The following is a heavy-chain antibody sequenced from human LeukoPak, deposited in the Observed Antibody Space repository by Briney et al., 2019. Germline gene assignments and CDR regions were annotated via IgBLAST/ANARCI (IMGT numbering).Heavy chain of an antibody. Sequence: SETLSLTCAVYGGSFSGYYWSWIRQPPGKGLEWIGSIYYSGSTYYNPSLKSRVTISVDTSKNQFSLKLSSVTAADTAVYYCASLFGDYGQYYFDYWGQGTLVTVSS. V-gene: IGHV4-34*01. J-gene: IGHJ4*02. CDR3: ASLFGDYGQYYFDY. CDR2: IYYSGST. CDR1: GGSFSGYY. D-gene: IGHD4-17*01.